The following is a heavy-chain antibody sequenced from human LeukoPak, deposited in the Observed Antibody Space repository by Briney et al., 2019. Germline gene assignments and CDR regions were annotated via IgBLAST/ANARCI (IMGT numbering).Heavy chain of an antibody. J-gene: IGHJ4*02. V-gene: IGHV3-7*01. CDR2: IEQDGSEK. CDR3: ATRVSTSCFNY. D-gene: IGHD2-2*01. CDR1: GFTFSRYW. Sequence: GGSLRLSCAASGFTFSRYWMSWVRQAPGKGLEWVANIEQDGSEKYYVDSVKGRFTSRDNAKNSLFLQMSSLRAEDTAVYYCATRVSTSCFNYWGQGTLVTVSS.